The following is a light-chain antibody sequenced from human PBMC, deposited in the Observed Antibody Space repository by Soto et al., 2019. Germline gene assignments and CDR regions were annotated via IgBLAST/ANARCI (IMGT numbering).Light chain of an antibody. CDR1: QSVSSSY. J-gene: IGKJ4*01. V-gene: IGKV3-20*01. CDR3: QQYGSSLLT. CDR2: GAS. Sequence: DIVLTQSPGTLSLSPGERATLSCRASQSVSSSYLAWYQQKPGQAPRLLIYGASSRATGIPARFSGSGSGTDFTLTISRLEPEDFAVYYCQQYGSSLLTFGGGTKVDIK.